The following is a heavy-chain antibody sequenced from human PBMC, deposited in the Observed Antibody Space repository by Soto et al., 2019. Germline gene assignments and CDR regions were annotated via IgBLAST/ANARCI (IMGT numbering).Heavy chain of an antibody. J-gene: IGHJ5*02. D-gene: IGHD6-19*01. CDR3: ARDPPYSSGWYAGFDP. V-gene: IGHV1-18*01. Sequence: ASVKVSCKDSGYAFTSYGISWVRQAPGQGLEWMGWISAYNGNTNYAQKLQGRVTMTTDTSTSTAYMELRSLRSDDTAVYYCARDPPYSSGWYAGFDPWGQGTLVTVSS. CDR1: GYAFTSYG. CDR2: ISAYNGNT.